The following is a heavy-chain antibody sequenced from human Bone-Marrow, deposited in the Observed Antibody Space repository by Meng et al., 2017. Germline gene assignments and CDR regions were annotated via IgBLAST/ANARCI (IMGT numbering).Heavy chain of an antibody. CDR3: ARVVRQWLVRRAGFDY. V-gene: IGHV4-34*01. CDR2: INHSGST. CDR1: GGYFTGYY. J-gene: IGHJ4*02. D-gene: IGHD6-19*01. Sequence: SETLSLTCAVYGGYFTGYYWSWIRQLPGQGLEWIGEINHSGSTNYNPSLKSRVTISVDTSKNQFSLKLSSVTAANTAVYYCARVVRQWLVRRAGFDYWGQGTLVTVSS.